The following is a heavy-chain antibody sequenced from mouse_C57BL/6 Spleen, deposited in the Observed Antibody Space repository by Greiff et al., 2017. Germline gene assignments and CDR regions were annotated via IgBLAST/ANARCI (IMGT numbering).Heavy chain of an antibody. CDR3: ARGGYYGSRSYYFDY. V-gene: IGHV1-9*01. Sequence: QVQLQQSGAELMKPGASVKLSCKATGYTFTGYWIEWVKQRPGHGLEWIGEILPGSGSTNYNEKVKGKATFTAYTSSTSAYMQLSSLTTEDSAIYYCARGGYYGSRSYYFDYWGQGTTLTVSS. J-gene: IGHJ2*01. CDR1: GYTFTGYW. D-gene: IGHD1-1*01. CDR2: ILPGSGST.